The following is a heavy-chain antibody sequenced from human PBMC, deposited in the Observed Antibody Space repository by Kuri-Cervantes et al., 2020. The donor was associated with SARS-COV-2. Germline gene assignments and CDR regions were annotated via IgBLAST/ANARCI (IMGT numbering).Heavy chain of an antibody. V-gene: IGHV3-33*01. CDR2: IWYDGSNK. D-gene: IGHD2-2*01. J-gene: IGHJ3*01. CDR3: ARDSCSSTSCGHSS. Sequence: GGSPRLSCAAAGFTFSSYGMHWVRQAPGKGLEWVAVIWYDGSNKYYADSVKGRFTISRDNSKNTLYLQMNSLRAEDTAVYYCARDSCSSTSCGHSSWGQGTMVTVSS. CDR1: GFTFSSYG.